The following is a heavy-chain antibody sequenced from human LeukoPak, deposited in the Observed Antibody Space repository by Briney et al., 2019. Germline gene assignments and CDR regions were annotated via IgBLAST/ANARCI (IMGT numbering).Heavy chain of an antibody. CDR3: ARDKSGDDSSGPFDY. J-gene: IGHJ4*02. D-gene: IGHD3-22*01. V-gene: IGHV1-46*01. CDR2: INPSGGST. Sequence: GASVKVSCKASGYTFTSYYMHWVRQAPGQGLEWMGIINPSGGSTSYAQKFQGRVTMTRDTSTSTVYMELSSLRSEDTAVYYCARDKSGDDSSGPFDYWGQGTLVTVSS. CDR1: GYTFTSYY.